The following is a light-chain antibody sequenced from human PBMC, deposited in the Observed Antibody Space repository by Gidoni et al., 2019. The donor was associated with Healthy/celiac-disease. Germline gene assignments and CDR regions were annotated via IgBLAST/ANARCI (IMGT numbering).Light chain of an antibody. V-gene: IGKV4-1*01. Sequence: DIVMTTSPHSLAVSLGERPTINCKSSQRGLYSSNNKNYLAWYQQKPGPPPKLLIYWASTRESGVPDRFSGSGSGTDFTLTISSLQAEDVAVYYCQQYYSTPLTFGGGTKVEIK. CDR2: WAS. CDR1: QRGLYSSNNKNY. J-gene: IGKJ4*01. CDR3: QQYYSTPLT.